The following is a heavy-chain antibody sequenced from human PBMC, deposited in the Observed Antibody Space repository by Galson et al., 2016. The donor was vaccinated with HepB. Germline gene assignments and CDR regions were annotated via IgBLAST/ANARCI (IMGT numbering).Heavy chain of an antibody. CDR3: ARSYCRGGSCKFDY. CDR1: GFTFSSYW. V-gene: IGHV3-74*01. Sequence: LRLSCAASGFTFSSYWMHWVRQAPGKGLVWVSRINSDGSSTSYADSVKGRFTISRDNAKNTLYLQMNSLRAEDTAVYYCARSYCRGGSCKFDYWGQGTLVTVSS. D-gene: IGHD2-15*01. J-gene: IGHJ4*02. CDR2: INSDGSST.